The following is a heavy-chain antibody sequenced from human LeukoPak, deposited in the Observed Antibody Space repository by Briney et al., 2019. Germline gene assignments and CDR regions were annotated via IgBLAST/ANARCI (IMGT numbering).Heavy chain of an antibody. Sequence: GESLKISCKGSGYSFTSYWISWVRQMPGKGLEWMGRIDPSDSYTNYSPSFQGHVTISADKSISTAYLQWSSLKASDTAMYYCARRPEIGYCSGGSCYYDYWGQGTLVTVSS. CDR2: IDPSDSYT. CDR1: GYSFTSYW. CDR3: ARRPEIGYCSGGSCYYDY. J-gene: IGHJ4*02. V-gene: IGHV5-10-1*01. D-gene: IGHD2-15*01.